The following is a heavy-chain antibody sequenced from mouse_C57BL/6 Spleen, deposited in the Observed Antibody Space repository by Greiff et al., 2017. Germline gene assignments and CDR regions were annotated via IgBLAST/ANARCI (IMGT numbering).Heavy chain of an antibody. Sequence: QVQLQQSGAELVKPGASVKISCKASGYAFSSYWMNWVKQRPGKGLEWIGQIYPGDGDTNYNGKFKGKATLTADKSSSTAYMQLSSLTSEDSAVYFCARRGIYYDYDGYFDVWGTGTTVTVSS. D-gene: IGHD2-4*01. J-gene: IGHJ1*03. V-gene: IGHV1-80*01. CDR2: IYPGDGDT. CDR3: ARRGIYYDYDGYFDV. CDR1: GYAFSSYW.